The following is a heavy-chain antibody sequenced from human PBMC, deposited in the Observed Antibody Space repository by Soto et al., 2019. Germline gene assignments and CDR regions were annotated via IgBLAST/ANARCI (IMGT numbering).Heavy chain of an antibody. CDR2: IIPIFGTA. CDR1: GGTFSSYA. V-gene: IGHV1-69*13. Sequence: ASVKVSCKASGGTFSSYAISWVLQAPGQGLEWMGGIIPIFGTANYAQKFQGRVTITADESTSTAYMELSSLRSEDTAVYYCASPSFAEEGDIVVVPAPKDYYGMDVWGQGTTVTVSS. J-gene: IGHJ6*02. D-gene: IGHD2-2*01. CDR3: ASPSFAEEGDIVVVPAPKDYYGMDV.